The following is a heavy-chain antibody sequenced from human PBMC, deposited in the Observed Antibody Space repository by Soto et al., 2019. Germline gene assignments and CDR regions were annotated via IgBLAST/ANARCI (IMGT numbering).Heavy chain of an antibody. CDR2: INAGNGNT. V-gene: IGHV1-3*01. CDR3: ASGLLWFGELQGTYYYYGLDV. D-gene: IGHD3-10*01. Sequence: VASVKVSCKAAGYTFTSYAMHWVRQAPGQRLEWMGWINAGNGNTKYSQKFQGRVTITRDTSASTAYMELSSLRSEDTAVYYCASGLLWFGELQGTYYYYGLDVWGQGTTVTVS. CDR1: GYTFTSYA. J-gene: IGHJ6*02.